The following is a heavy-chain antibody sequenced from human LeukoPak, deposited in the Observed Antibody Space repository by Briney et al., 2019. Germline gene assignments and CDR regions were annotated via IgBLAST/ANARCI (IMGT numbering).Heavy chain of an antibody. CDR3: AKRSGRTFGFFDS. J-gene: IGHJ4*02. V-gene: IGHV3-23*01. Sequence: GASLRLSCAASGFTFNNYAISWVRQAPGKGLEWVSAIIYSGDTTHYADTVTGRFTIFRDNSKNTLFVQMNSLRAEDTAIYYCAKRSGRTFGFFDSWGRGTLVTVSS. CDR2: IIYSGDTT. D-gene: IGHD3-3*01. CDR1: GFTFNNYA.